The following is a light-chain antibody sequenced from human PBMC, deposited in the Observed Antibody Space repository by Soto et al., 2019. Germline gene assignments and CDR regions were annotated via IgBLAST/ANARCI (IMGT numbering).Light chain of an antibody. J-gene: IGLJ1*01. Sequence: QSVLTQPPSASGSPGQSVTISCTGTSSDIGGYNYVSWYQQHPGKAPKLMIYEVIKRPSGVPDRFSGSRSGNTASLTVSGLQAEDEADYYCSSYTGTNNLYVFGTGTKV. V-gene: IGLV2-8*01. CDR1: SSDIGGYNY. CDR2: EVI. CDR3: SSYTGTNNLYV.